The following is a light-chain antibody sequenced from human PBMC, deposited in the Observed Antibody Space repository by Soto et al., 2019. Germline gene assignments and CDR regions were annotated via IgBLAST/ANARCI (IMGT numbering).Light chain of an antibody. CDR3: QQYGSSPRT. J-gene: IGKJ1*01. V-gene: IGKV3-20*01. Sequence: DIGLTQSPGTLSLSPGERATLSWRASQSVSSNYLAWYQQKNGQAPRLLIYGASSRATGIPDRLSGSGYGTDFILTISRLETEDFAVYYCQQYGSSPRTFGQGTKVDIK. CDR2: GAS. CDR1: QSVSSNY.